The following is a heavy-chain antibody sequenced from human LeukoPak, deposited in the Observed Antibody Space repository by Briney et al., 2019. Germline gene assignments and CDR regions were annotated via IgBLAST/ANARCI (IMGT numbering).Heavy chain of an antibody. J-gene: IGHJ6*03. D-gene: IGHD4-11*01. Sequence: ASVKVSCKASGGTFTSYDINWVRQATGQGLEWMGWMNPNSGNIGYAQKFQGRVTITRNTSISTAYMELSSLRSEDTAVYYCARRVSNYPFYYYYYMDVWGKGTTVTVSS. CDR3: ARRVSNYPFYYYYYMDV. CDR1: GGTFTSYD. V-gene: IGHV1-8*03. CDR2: MNPNSGNI.